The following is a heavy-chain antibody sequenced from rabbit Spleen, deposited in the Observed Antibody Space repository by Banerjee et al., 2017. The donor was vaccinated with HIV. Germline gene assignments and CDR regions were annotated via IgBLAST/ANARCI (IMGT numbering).Heavy chain of an antibody. CDR2: IYTGSGRT. V-gene: IGHV1S45*01. CDR1: GFDFSSRYY. Sequence: QEQLVESGGGLVQPEGSLTLTCTASGFDFSSRYYMCWVRQAPGKGLEWIGCIYTGSGRTYYASWAKGRFTISKTSSTTMTLQMTSLTAADTATHFCARSYNDNGFSLWGPGTLVTVS. J-gene: IGHJ4*01. CDR3: ARSYNDNGFSL. D-gene: IGHD1-1*01.